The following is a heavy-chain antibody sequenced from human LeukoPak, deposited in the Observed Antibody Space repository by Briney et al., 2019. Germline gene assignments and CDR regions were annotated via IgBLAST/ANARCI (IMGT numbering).Heavy chain of an antibody. CDR2: INHSGST. J-gene: IGHJ6*03. CDR3: ARLGYCSSTSCDAYYYYYMDV. D-gene: IGHD2-2*01. V-gene: IGHV4-34*01. Sequence: LXLTCAVYGGSFSGYYWSWIRQPPGKGLEWIGEINHSGSTNYNPSLKSRVTISVDTSKNQFSLKLSSVTAADTAVYYCARLGYCSSTSCDAYYYYYMDVWGKGTTVTVSS. CDR1: GGSFSGYY.